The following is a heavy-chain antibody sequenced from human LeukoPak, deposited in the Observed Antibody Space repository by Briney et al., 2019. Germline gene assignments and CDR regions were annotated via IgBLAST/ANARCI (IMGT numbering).Heavy chain of an antibody. CDR2: TYTSGST. J-gene: IGHJ3*02. CDR3: ARDTRGYGAFDI. CDR1: GGSISSGSYY. V-gene: IGHV4-61*02. D-gene: IGHD5-12*01. Sequence: PSETLSLTCTVSGGSISSGSYYWSWIRQPAGKGLEWIGRTYTSGSTNHNPSLKSRVTISGDTSKNQFSLKLSSVTAADTAVYYCARDTRGYGAFDIWGQGTMVTVSS.